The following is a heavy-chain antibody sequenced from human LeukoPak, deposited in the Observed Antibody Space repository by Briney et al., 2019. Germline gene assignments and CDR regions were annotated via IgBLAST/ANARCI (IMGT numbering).Heavy chain of an antibody. D-gene: IGHD2-15*01. Sequence: ASVKVSCKASGYTFFYYGLSWVRQAPGQGLEWMGWISADNGNTNYAQKFQGRVTLTTDISTSTGYMELRSLRSGDTAIYYCARVDCSGDECYSVVYWGQGTLVTVSS. CDR2: ISADNGNT. CDR3: ARVDCSGDECYSVVY. CDR1: GYTFFYYG. V-gene: IGHV1-18*01. J-gene: IGHJ4*02.